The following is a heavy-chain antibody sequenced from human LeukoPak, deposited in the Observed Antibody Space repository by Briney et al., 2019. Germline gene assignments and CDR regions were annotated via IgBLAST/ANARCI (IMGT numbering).Heavy chain of an antibody. D-gene: IGHD2-2*01. J-gene: IGHJ4*02. V-gene: IGHV4-59*01. CDR2: IYYSGST. CDR3: ARGVVVPADYYFDY. CDR1: GGSISSYY. Sequence: SETLSLTCTVSGGSISSYYWSWIRQPPGKGLEWIGYIYYSGSTNYNPSLKSRVTISVDTSKNQFSLKLSSVTAADTAVYYCARGVVVPADYYFDYWGQGTLVTVSS.